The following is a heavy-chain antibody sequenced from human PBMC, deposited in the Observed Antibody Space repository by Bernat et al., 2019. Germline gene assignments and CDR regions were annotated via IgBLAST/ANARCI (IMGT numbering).Heavy chain of an antibody. D-gene: IGHD2-15*01. Sequence: EVQLLESGGGLVQPGGSLRLSCAASGFTFSSYPMSWVRQAPGKGLEWVSLINGGGGSTYYADSVKGRFTISRDNAKNTLYLQMNNLRVEDTAVYYCARVRYCRSGSCSSDFDYWGQGTLVTVSS. CDR1: GFTFSSYP. J-gene: IGHJ4*02. CDR3: ARVRYCRSGSCSSDFDY. V-gene: IGHV3-23*01. CDR2: INGGGGST.